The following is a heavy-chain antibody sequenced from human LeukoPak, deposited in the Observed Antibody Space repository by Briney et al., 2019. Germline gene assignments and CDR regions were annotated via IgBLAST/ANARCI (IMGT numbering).Heavy chain of an antibody. J-gene: IGHJ4*02. CDR3: ARAWYYYDSSGYYYAY. D-gene: IGHD3-22*01. CDR1: GFTFSSYA. CDR2: ISYDGSNK. Sequence: GGSLRLSCAASGFTFSSYAMSWVRQAPGKGLEWVAVISYDGSNKYYADSVKGRFTISRDNSKNTLYLQMNSLRAEDTAVYYCARAWYYYDSSGYYYAYWGQGTLVTVSS. V-gene: IGHV3-30-3*01.